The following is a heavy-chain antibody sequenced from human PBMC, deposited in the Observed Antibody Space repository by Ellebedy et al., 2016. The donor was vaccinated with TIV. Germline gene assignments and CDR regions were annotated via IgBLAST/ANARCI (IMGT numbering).Heavy chain of an antibody. J-gene: IGHJ4*02. CDR1: GFTFRDSY. Sequence: PGGSLRLSCAASGFTFRDSYMSWVRHPPGKGLEWVSFISVSNIYTNYADSVKGRFTISRDNAKNSLYLQMNSLRAEDTAVYYCARGGYDFWNPRYWGQGTLVTVSS. CDR2: ISVSNIYT. D-gene: IGHD3-3*01. CDR3: ARGGYDFWNPRY. V-gene: IGHV3-11*06.